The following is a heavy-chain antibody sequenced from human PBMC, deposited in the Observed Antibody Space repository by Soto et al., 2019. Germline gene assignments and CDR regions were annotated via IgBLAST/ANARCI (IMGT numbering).Heavy chain of an antibody. CDR2: VSSYNGNT. Sequence: QVQLVQSGPEVKKPGASVTVSCKTSGYTFTDHGIDWVRQAPGQGLEWVGWVSSYNGNTNYAYNLKDRVIMTTDASTSTASMELRGLRSDDAAVYYCAREVEVSYSPADFWGQGPPVTVSS. CDR3: AREVEVSYSPADF. D-gene: IGHD3-10*01. V-gene: IGHV1-18*01. CDR1: GYTFTDHG. J-gene: IGHJ4*02.